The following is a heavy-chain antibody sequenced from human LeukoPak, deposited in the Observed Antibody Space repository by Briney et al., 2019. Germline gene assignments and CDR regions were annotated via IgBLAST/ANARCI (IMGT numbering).Heavy chain of an antibody. D-gene: IGHD2-2*02. Sequence: GGSLRLSCAASGFTFSSYSMNWVRQAPGKGLEWVSSISSSSSYIYYADSVKGRFTISRDNATHSLYLQMNSLRAEDTAVYYCARGPISSYYYMDVWGKGTTVTVSS. CDR1: GFTFSSYS. CDR2: ISSSSSYI. CDR3: ARGPISSYYYMDV. J-gene: IGHJ6*03. V-gene: IGHV3-21*01.